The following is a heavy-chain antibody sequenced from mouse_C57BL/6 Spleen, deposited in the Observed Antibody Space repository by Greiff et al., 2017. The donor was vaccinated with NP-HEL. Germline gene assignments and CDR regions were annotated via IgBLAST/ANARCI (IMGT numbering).Heavy chain of an antibody. J-gene: IGHJ3*01. Sequence: QVQLQQSGAELMKPGASVKLSCKATGYTFTGYWIEWVKQRPGHGLEWIGEILPGSGSTNYNAKFKGKATFTADTSSNTAYMQLSSLTTEDSAIYYCARGVFAYWGQGTLVTVSA. CDR2: ILPGSGST. CDR3: ARGVFAY. CDR1: GYTFTGYW. V-gene: IGHV1-9*01.